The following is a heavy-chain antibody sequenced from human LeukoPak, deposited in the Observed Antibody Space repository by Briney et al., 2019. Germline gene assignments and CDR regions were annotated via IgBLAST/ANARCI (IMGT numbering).Heavy chain of an antibody. V-gene: IGHV4-34*01. Sequence: SETLSFTCAVYGVSFSGFYWSWIRPPPGKGLEWIGEINHRGSTNYNPSLKGRVTISVDTSKNQFSLKLSSVTAADTAVYDCASPDTAMVYWGQGTLVTVSS. D-gene: IGHD5-18*01. CDR3: ASPDTAMVY. CDR2: INHRGST. CDR1: GVSFSGFY. J-gene: IGHJ4*02.